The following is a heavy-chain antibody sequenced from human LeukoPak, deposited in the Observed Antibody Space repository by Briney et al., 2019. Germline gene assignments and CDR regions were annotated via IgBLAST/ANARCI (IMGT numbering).Heavy chain of an antibody. CDR2: INHSGST. CDR3: ARVGVRGVIKVFDY. V-gene: IGHV4-34*01. CDR1: GGSFSGYY. Sequence: SETLSLTCAVYGGSFSGYYWSWIRQPPGKGLEWIGEINHSGSTNYDPSLKSRVTISVDTSKNQFSLKLSSVTAADTAVYYCARVGVRGVIKVFDYWGQGTLVIVSS. D-gene: IGHD3-10*01. J-gene: IGHJ4*02.